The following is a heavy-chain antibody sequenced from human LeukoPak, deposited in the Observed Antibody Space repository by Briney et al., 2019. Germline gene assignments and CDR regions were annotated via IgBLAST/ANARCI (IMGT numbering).Heavy chain of an antibody. V-gene: IGHV4-30-4*01. J-gene: IGHJ4*02. CDR1: GGSISSGDYY. CDR3: ASNDFWSGFDY. CDR2: IYYSGST. D-gene: IGHD3-3*01. Sequence: PSETLSLTCTVSGGSISSGDYYWGWIRQPPGKGLEWIGYIYYSGSTYYNPSLKSRVTISVDTSKNQFSLKLSSVTAADTAVYYCASNDFWSGFDYWGQGTLVTVSS.